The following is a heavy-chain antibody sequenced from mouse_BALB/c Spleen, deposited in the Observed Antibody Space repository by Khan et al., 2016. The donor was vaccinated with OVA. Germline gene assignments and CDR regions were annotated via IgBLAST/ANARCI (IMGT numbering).Heavy chain of an antibody. J-gene: IGHJ4*01. CDR3: ARGNYYGYAMDD. CDR1: GYSITSNYA. V-gene: IGHV3-2*02. Sequence: EVQLVESGPGLVKPSQSLSLTCTVTGYSITSNYAWNWIRQFPGNKLEWMGYISYSGSTSYNPSLKSRISITRDTSKNKFFLQLSSVTTEDTATYYCARGNYYGYAMDDWGQGTSVTVSS. D-gene: IGHD1-1*01. CDR2: ISYSGST.